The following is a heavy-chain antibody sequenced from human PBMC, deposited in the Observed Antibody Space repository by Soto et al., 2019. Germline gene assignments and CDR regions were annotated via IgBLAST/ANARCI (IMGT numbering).Heavy chain of an antibody. CDR2: IYYSGST. V-gene: IGHV4-59*05. D-gene: IGHD3-22*01. CDR3: AREGAYYYDSSGHSIDY. J-gene: IGHJ4*02. Sequence: SSETLSLTCTDSGGSISRYYWTWIRQPPGKGLGRIGSIYYSGSTYYNPSLKSRVTISVDTSKNQFSLKLSSVTAADTAVYYCAREGAYYYDSSGHSIDYWGQGTLVTVSS. CDR1: GGSISRYY.